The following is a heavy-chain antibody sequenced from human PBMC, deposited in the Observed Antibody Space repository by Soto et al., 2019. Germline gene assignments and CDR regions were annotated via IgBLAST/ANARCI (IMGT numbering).Heavy chain of an antibody. Sequence: EVQLVESGGGLVQPGGSLKLSCAASGFTFSGPAMHWVRQASGKGLEWVGRIRSKANSYATAYAASVKGRFTISRDDSKNTAYLQMNSLKTEDTAVYYCTSSALIDYYYYYGMDVWGQGTTVTVSS. CDR3: TSSALIDYYYYYGMDV. V-gene: IGHV3-73*02. CDR1: GFTFSGPA. J-gene: IGHJ6*02. D-gene: IGHD3-22*01. CDR2: IRSKANSYAT.